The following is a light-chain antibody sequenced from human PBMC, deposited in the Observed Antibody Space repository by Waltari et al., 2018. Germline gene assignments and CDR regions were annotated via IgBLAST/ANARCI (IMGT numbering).Light chain of an antibody. CDR1: QSVSRT. CDR3: QHYVILPVT. Sequence: EIVLTQSPGTLSLSPGERATLSCRASQSVSRTLAWYQQKPGQAPRLLIYGASTRATGIPERFSGGGSGTDFSLTISRLEPEDFAVYYCQHYVILPVTFGQGTKVEIK. J-gene: IGKJ1*01. CDR2: GAS. V-gene: IGKV3-20*01.